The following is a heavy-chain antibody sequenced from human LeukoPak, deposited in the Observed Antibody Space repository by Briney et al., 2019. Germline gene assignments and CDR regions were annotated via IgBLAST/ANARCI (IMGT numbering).Heavy chain of an antibody. V-gene: IGHV1-18*01. CDR2: ISAYNGNT. Sequence: ASVKVSCKASGYTFTSYGISWVRQAPGQGLEWMGWISAYNGNTNYAQKLQGRVTMTTDTSTSTAYMELRSLRSDDTAVYYCARDLEFKSGQLPYYYYYYMDVWGKGTTVTISS. CDR3: ARDLEFKSGQLPYYYYYYMDV. J-gene: IGHJ6*03. CDR1: GYTFTSYG. D-gene: IGHD2-2*01.